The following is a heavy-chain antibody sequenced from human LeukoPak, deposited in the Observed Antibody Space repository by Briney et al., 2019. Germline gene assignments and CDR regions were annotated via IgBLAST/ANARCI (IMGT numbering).Heavy chain of an antibody. Sequence: ASVKVSCKASGYTFTGYYMHWVRQAPGQGLEWMGWINPNSGGTNYAQKFQGRVTMTRDTSISTAYMELSRLRSDDTAVYYCARAPYSSSSLYYYYYYMDVWGKGTTVTVSS. V-gene: IGHV1-2*02. D-gene: IGHD6-6*01. CDR3: ARAPYSSSSLYYYYYYMDV. CDR1: GYTFTGYY. J-gene: IGHJ6*03. CDR2: INPNSGGT.